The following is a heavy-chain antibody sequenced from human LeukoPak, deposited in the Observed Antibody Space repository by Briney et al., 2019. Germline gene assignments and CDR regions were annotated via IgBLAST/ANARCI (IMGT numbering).Heavy chain of an antibody. CDR1: GFTFSSYN. CDR2: ISSSSSYI. D-gene: IGHD6-19*01. CDR3: AREANAVAHY. J-gene: IGHJ4*02. V-gene: IGHV3-21*01. Sequence: GGSLRLSCAASGFTFSSYNMNWVRQAPGKGLEWVSSISSSSSYIYYADSVKGRFTISRGNAKNSLYLQMNSLRAEDTAVYYCAREANAVAHYWGQGTLVTVSS.